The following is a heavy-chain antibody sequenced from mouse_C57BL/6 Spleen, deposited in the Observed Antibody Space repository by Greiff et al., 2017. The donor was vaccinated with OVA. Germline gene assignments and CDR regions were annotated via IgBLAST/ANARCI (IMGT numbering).Heavy chain of an antibody. Sequence: VQGVESGAELARPGASVKLSCKASGYTFTSYGISWVKQRTGQGLEWIGEIYPRSGNTYYNEKFKGKATLTADKSSSTAYMELRSLTSEDSAVYFCARSGKYDYDEVYYAMDYWGQGTSVTVSS. CDR2: IYPRSGNT. J-gene: IGHJ4*01. V-gene: IGHV1-81*01. D-gene: IGHD2-4*01. CDR3: ARSGKYDYDEVYYAMDY. CDR1: GYTFTSYG.